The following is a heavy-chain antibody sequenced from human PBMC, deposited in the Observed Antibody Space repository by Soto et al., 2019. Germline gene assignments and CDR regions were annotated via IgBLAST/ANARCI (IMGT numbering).Heavy chain of an antibody. CDR2: IYHSGSS. Sequence: PSETLSLTCAVSGGSISGGNWWNWVRQPPGKGLEWIGEIYHSGSSNYNPSLKSRVTMSVDTSKNQFSLKLSSVTAADTAVYYCARDPVGYCSTATCTHFDYWGRGTLVTSPQ. V-gene: IGHV4-4*02. J-gene: IGHJ4*02. CDR3: ARDPVGYCSTATCTHFDY. D-gene: IGHD2-2*01. CDR1: GGSISGGNW.